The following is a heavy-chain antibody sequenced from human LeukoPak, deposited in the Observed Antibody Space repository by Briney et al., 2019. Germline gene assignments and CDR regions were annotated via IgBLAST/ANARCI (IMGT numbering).Heavy chain of an antibody. J-gene: IGHJ4*02. CDR2: INWNGGST. V-gene: IGHV3-20*04. Sequence: PGGSLRLSCATSGFTFDDYGMSWVRQAPGKGLEWVSGINWNGGSTGYADSVKGRFTISRDNAKNSLYLQMNSLRAEDTAVYYCARDESNYGLYYFDYWGQGTLVTVS. CDR3: ARDESNYGLYYFDY. CDR1: GFTFDDYG. D-gene: IGHD4-11*01.